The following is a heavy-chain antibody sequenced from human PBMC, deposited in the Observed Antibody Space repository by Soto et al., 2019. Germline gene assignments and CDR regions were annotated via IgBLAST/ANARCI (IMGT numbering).Heavy chain of an antibody. D-gene: IGHD5-12*01. CDR3: ARVNVDIVATIDY. V-gene: IGHV1-69*13. CDR1: GGTFSSYA. CDR2: IIPIFGTA. J-gene: IGHJ4*02. Sequence: ASVKVSCKASGGTFSSYAISWVRQAPGQGLEWMGGIIPIFGTANYAQKFQGRVTITADESTSTAYMELGSLRSEDTAVYYCARVNVDIVATIDYWGQGTLVTVSS.